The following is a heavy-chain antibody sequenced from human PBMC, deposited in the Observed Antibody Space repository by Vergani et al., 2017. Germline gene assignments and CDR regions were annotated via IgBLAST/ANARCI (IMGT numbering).Heavy chain of an antibody. CDR1: GCTFNSYA. CDR2: ISSKGGST. J-gene: IGHJ3*02. CDR3: VQDYVSLRFYDAFDI. D-gene: IGHD4-17*01. Sequence: EVQLVESGGGLVQPGGSLRLSCSASGCTFNSYAMHWVRQAPGKGLEYVSAISSKGGSTYYADTVKGRFTITRDNSKTTLYLQMSSLRAEDTAVYYCVQDYVSLRFYDAFDIWGQGTMVTVSS. V-gene: IGHV3-64D*06.